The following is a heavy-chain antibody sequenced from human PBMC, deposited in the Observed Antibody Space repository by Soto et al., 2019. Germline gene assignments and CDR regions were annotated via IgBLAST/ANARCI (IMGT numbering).Heavy chain of an antibody. CDR2: ISYDGSNK. CDR1: GFTFSSYG. J-gene: IGHJ6*02. D-gene: IGHD5-12*01. Sequence: HPGGSLRLACAASGFTFSSYGMHWVRQAPGKGLEWVAVISYDGSNKYYADSVKGRFTISRDNSQNTLYLQMNSLRAEDSAVYYCARDYYRFNSAYGFSMDVWGQGTTVTVSS. V-gene: IGHV3-30*03. CDR3: ARDYYRFNSAYGFSMDV.